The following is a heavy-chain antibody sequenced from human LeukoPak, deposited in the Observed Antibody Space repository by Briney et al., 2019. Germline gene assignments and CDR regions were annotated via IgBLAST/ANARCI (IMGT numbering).Heavy chain of an antibody. CDR2: IHYSGST. CDR1: GGSISGYY. Sequence: PSETLSLTCTVSGGSISGYYWSWIRQPAGRGLEWVGYIHYSGSTDYNPSLKGRLTISLDMSKNQFSLKLSSLTAADTAVYYCARHLLRGGQWYYYGMDVWGQGTTVTVSS. J-gene: IGHJ6*02. CDR3: ARHLLRGGQWYYYGMDV. V-gene: IGHV4-59*08. D-gene: IGHD2-15*01.